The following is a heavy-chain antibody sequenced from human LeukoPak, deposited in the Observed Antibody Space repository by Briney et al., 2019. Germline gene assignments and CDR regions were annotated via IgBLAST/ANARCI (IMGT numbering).Heavy chain of an antibody. J-gene: IGHJ5*02. V-gene: IGHV3-11*01. CDR3: ARVQKGIAAAGTGGGWFEP. CDR2: ISSGGSTI. D-gene: IGHD6-13*01. Sequence: PGGSLRLSCAASGFTFSDYYMSRIRQAPGKGLEWISYISSGGSTIYYADSVRGQFTISRDNAKKSLYLQMNSLRAEDTAVYYCARVQKGIAAAGTGGGWFEPWGQGTLVTVS. CDR1: GFTFSDYY.